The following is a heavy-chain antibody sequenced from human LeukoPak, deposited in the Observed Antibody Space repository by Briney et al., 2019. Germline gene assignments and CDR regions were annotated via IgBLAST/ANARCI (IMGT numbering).Heavy chain of an antibody. V-gene: IGHV3-23*01. Sequence: PGGCLRLSCAASGFTFSSYAMSWVRQAPGKGLEWVSAISGGSADYADSVKGRFSISIDNSKNTLYLQMNSLRAEDTAIYYCAKDRSSRYDFWSGSFSHYYYYYMDVWGKGTTVTVSS. CDR1: GFTFSSYA. CDR3: AKDRSSRYDFWSGSFSHYYYYYMDV. J-gene: IGHJ6*03. CDR2: ISGGSA. D-gene: IGHD3-3*01.